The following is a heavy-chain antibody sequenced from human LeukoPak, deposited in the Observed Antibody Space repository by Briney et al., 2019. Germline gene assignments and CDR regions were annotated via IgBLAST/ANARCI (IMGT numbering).Heavy chain of an antibody. CDR3: ARDRVGSSGWFIFDY. J-gene: IGHJ4*02. CDR2: INPSGGST. CDR1: GYTFTSYY. V-gene: IGHV1-46*01. D-gene: IGHD6-19*01. Sequence: GASVRVSCKASGYTFTSYYMHWVRQAPGQGLEWMGIINPSGGSTSYAQKFQGRVTMTRDTSTSTVYMELSSLRSEDTAVYYCARDRVGSSGWFIFDYWGQGTLVTVSS.